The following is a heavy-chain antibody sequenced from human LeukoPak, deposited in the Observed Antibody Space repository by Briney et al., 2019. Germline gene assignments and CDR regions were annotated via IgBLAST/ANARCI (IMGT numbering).Heavy chain of an antibody. CDR3: AREGDFSSSWYPPYYYYYMDV. CDR1: GFTFSSYS. V-gene: IGHV3-21*01. J-gene: IGHJ6*03. CDR2: ISSSSSYI. Sequence: GGSLRLSCAASGFTFSSYSMNWVRQAPGKGLEWVSSISSSSSYIYYADSVKGRFTISRDNAKNSLYLQMNSLRAEDTAVYYCAREGDFSSSWYPPYYYYYMDVWGKGTTVTVSS. D-gene: IGHD6-13*01.